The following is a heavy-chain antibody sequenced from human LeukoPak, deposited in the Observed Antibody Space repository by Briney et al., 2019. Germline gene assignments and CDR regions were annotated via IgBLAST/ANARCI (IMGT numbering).Heavy chain of an antibody. J-gene: IGHJ6*02. CDR1: GFTFSSYA. D-gene: IGHD6-13*01. V-gene: IGHV3-23*01. CDR3: ARRIAAAATGNYYSYGMDV. CDR2: ISGSGDTT. Sequence: GGSLRLSCAASGFTFSSYAMSWVRQVPGKGLEWVSAISGSGDTTYYADSVKGRLTISRDNSKNTLYLQMNSLRAEDTALYYCARRIAAAATGNYYSYGMDVWGQGTTVTVSS.